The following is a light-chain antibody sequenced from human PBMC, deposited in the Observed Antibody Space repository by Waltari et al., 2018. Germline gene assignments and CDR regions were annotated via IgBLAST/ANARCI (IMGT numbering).Light chain of an antibody. CDR3: MQGTHRPRT. V-gene: IGKV2-30*02. CDR2: KVS. J-gene: IGKJ1*01. Sequence: DVVMTQSPLSLPVTLGQPASISCRSSQSLVHSDGNTSLNLFQQRPGQSPRRLIYKVSKLDSGVPDRFSGSGSGTDFTLKINRVEDEDVGVYYCMQGTHRPRTFGQGTKVQIK. CDR1: QSLVHSDGNTS.